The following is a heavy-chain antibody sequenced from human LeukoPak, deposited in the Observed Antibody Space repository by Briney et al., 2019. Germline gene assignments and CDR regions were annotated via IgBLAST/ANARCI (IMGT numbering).Heavy chain of an antibody. J-gene: IGHJ4*02. V-gene: IGHV3-7*03. D-gene: IGHD2/OR15-2a*01. CDR3: ATNMGF. CDR1: GFTFSSYW. Sequence: GGSLRLSCAASGFTFSSYWMNWARLAPGKGLEWVASINHNGNVNYYVDSVKGRFTISRDNAKNSLYLQMSNLRAEDTAVYFCATNMGFWGQGTLVTVSS. CDR2: INHNGNVN.